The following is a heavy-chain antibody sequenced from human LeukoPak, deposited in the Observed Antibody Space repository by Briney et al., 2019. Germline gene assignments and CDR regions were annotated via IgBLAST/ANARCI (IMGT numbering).Heavy chain of an antibody. CDR3: ARGNLDLHAFDI. Sequence: PGRSLRLSCATSGFTFDDYAMYWVRQDPGKGLEWVSGISWNSGSIVYADSVKGRFTISRDNAKNSLYLQMNSLRVEDTALYYCARGNLDLHAFDIWGQGTMVTVSS. D-gene: IGHD3-3*01. J-gene: IGHJ3*02. CDR1: GFTFDDYA. CDR2: ISWNSGSI. V-gene: IGHV3-9*01.